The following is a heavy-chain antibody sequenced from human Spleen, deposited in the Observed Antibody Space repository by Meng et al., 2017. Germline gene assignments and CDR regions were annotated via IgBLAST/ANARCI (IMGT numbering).Heavy chain of an antibody. V-gene: IGHV3-7*01. Sequence: GESLKISCAASGFTFSSYAMHWVRQAPGKGLEWVANIKQDGSEKYYVDSVKGRFTISRDNSKNTLYLQMNSLRPEDTAMYYCVKDRSTVIYGPFDFWGQGSLVTVSS. J-gene: IGHJ4*02. CDR3: VKDRSTVIYGPFDF. CDR2: IKQDGSEK. CDR1: GFTFSSYA. D-gene: IGHD2-21*01.